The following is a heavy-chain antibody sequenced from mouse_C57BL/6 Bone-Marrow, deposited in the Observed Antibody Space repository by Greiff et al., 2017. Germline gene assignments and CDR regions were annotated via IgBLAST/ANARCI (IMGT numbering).Heavy chain of an antibody. Sequence: VHVKQSGAELVRPGASVKLSCTASGFNIKDDYMHWVKQRPEQGLEWIGWIDPENGDTEYASKFQGKATITADTSSNTAYLQLSSLTSEDTAVYHCTLYYGNSYAMDYWGQGTSVTVSS. CDR3: TLYYGNSYAMDY. J-gene: IGHJ4*01. D-gene: IGHD2-1*01. V-gene: IGHV14-4*01. CDR2: IDPENGDT. CDR1: GFNIKDDY.